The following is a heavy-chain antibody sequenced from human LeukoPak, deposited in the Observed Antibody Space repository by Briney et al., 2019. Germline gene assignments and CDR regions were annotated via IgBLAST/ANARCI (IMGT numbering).Heavy chain of an antibody. Sequence: SETLSLTCTVSGGSISCDYWSWIRQPPGKGLEWLGYIYYRGSPNYNPSLKSRVTISVDTSKNQFSLKLSFVTAADTAVYYCARLSGYSSGHYYSDYWGQGTLVTVSS. CDR2: IYYRGSP. CDR1: GGSISCDY. V-gene: IGHV4-59*01. CDR3: ARLSGYSSGHYYSDY. D-gene: IGHD3-22*01. J-gene: IGHJ4*02.